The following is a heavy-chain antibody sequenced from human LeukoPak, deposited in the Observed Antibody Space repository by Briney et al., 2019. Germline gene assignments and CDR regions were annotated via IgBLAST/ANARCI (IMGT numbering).Heavy chain of an antibody. Sequence: GGSLRLSCAASGFTVSSNYMSWVRQAPGKGLEWVSVIYSGGNTYYADSVKGRFTISRDNSKNTLYLQMNSLRAEDTAVYYCASGYCSGGHCYSVYFQHWARAPWSPSPQ. CDR1: GFTVSSNY. CDR2: IYSGGNT. J-gene: IGHJ1*01. V-gene: IGHV3-53*01. D-gene: IGHD2-15*01. CDR3: ASGYCSGGHCYSVYFQH.